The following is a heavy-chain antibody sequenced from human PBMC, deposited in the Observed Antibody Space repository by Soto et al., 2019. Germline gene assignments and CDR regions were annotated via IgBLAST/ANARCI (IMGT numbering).Heavy chain of an antibody. Sequence: GGSLRLSCAASGFTFSSYAMHWVRQAPGKGLEWVAVISYDGSKKYYADSVKGRFIISRDNSKNTLYVQMNSLRAEDTAVYYCARVVSRMTHTINYFDYWGKGTLVTVSS. V-gene: IGHV3-30-3*01. CDR1: GFTFSSYA. CDR2: ISYDGSKK. CDR3: ARVVSRMTHTINYFDY. J-gene: IGHJ4*02. D-gene: IGHD3-3*01.